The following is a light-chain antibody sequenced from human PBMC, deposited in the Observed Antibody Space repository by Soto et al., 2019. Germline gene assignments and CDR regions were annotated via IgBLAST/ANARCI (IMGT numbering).Light chain of an antibody. V-gene: IGKV3-15*01. CDR3: QQYNSYWT. CDR2: GAS. CDR1: PISSN. J-gene: IGKJ1*01. Sequence: VVTQSPASLSVSPGDRVTISCRAGPISSNLAWHQQRPGQSPRLLIYGASVRATGVPARFSGSGSGTEFTLTISSLQPDDFATDYCQQYNSYWTFGQGTKVDI.